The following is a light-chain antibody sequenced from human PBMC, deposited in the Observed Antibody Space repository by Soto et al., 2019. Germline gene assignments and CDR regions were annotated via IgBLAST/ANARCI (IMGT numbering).Light chain of an antibody. CDR1: SSNIGNNY. CDR2: DNN. J-gene: IGLJ1*01. V-gene: IGLV1-51*01. Sequence: QSALTQPPSVSAAPGQKVTISCSGSSSNIGNNYVSWYQQLPGTAPKLLIYDNNKRPSGIPDRFSGSKSGTSATLGITGLQTGAEADYYCGTWDSSLSAYVFGTGTKVTVL. CDR3: GTWDSSLSAYV.